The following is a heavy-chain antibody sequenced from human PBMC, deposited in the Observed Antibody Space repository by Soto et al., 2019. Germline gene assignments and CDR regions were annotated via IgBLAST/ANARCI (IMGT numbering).Heavy chain of an antibody. V-gene: IGHV1-18*01. D-gene: IGHD6-19*01. CDR2: ISAYNGNS. CDR1: GYTFTTYG. J-gene: IGHJ4*02. CDR3: ARADPGYSSGWYFY. Sequence: QVQLVQSGAEVKKPGASMKVSCKASGYTFTTYGITWVRQAPGQGLEWMGWISAYNGNSNYAQNLQGRVTMTTDTSTSTAYMVLRSLRSDDTAVYYCARADPGYSSGWYFYWGQGTLVTVSS.